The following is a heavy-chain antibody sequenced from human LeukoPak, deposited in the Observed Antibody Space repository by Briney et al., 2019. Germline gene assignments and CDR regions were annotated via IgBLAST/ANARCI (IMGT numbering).Heavy chain of an antibody. J-gene: IGHJ4*02. V-gene: IGHV4-59*08. D-gene: IGHD3-22*01. CDR2: IYYSGST. CDR1: GGSISSYY. Sequence: PSETLSLTCTVSGGSISSYYWSWIRQPPGKGLEWIAYIYYSGSTNYNPSLKSRVTISVDTSKNQFSLKMSSVTAADKAVYYCARTTRYYDSSGCFDFWGQGTLVTVSS. CDR3: ARTTRYYDSSGCFDF.